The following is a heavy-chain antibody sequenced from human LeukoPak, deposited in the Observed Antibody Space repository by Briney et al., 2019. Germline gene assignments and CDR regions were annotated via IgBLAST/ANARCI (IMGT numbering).Heavy chain of an antibody. CDR2: IYPGDADT. D-gene: IGHD2-15*01. J-gene: IGHJ4*02. Sequence: PGESLKISCKGSGYSFTSYWIGWVRQMPGRGLEWMGMIYPGDADTMYSPSFQGQVTISADKSISTAYLQWSSLKASDTAMYYCARRDSSGSACYSIYWGQGTLVTVSS. CDR3: ARRDSSGSACYSIY. CDR1: GYSFTSYW. V-gene: IGHV5-51*01.